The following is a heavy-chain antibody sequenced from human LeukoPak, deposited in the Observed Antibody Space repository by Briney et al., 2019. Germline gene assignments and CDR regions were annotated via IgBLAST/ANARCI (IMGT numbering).Heavy chain of an antibody. CDR3: ARDELRFLEWPPTGYFDY. Sequence: SQTLSLTCAISGDSVSSNSAAWNWIRQSPSRGLEWLGRTYYRSKWYNDYAVSVKSRITINPDTSKNQFSLQLNSVTPEDTAVYYCARDELRFLEWPPTGYFDYWGQGTLVTVSS. CDR1: GDSVSSNSAA. D-gene: IGHD3-3*01. CDR2: TYYRSKWYN. J-gene: IGHJ4*02. V-gene: IGHV6-1*01.